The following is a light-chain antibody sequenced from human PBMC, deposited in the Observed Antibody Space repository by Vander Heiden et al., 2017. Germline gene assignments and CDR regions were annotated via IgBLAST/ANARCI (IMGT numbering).Light chain of an antibody. Sequence: SYVLTQPHSVAVAPGQTARIPCRGNHIGSKSVHWYQQKPGRAPVVVVNHDSDRPSGIPARFSGPNSGNTATLTISRVEAGDEADYYCQVWDTTADQGVFGGGTQLTVL. CDR1: HIGSKS. V-gene: IGLV3-21*02. J-gene: IGLJ7*01. CDR2: HDS. CDR3: QVWDTTADQGV.